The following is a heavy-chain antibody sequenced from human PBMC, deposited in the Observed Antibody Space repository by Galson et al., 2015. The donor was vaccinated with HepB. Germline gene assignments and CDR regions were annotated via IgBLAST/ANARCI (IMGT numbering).Heavy chain of an antibody. D-gene: IGHD3-3*01. CDR1: GFTFSSYG. CDR2: ISYDGSNK. Sequence: SLRLSCAASGFTFSSYGMHWVRQAPGKGLEWVAVISYDGSNKYYADSVKGRFTISRDNSKNTLYLQMNSLRAEDTAVYYCAKDYDFWSGPQGFGGQGTLVTVSS. J-gene: IGHJ4*02. V-gene: IGHV3-30*18. CDR3: AKDYDFWSGPQGF.